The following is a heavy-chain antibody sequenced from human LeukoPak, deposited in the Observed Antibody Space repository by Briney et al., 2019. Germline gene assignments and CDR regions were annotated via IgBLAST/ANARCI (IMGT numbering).Heavy chain of an antibody. CDR2: INWKTGNG. Sequence: GGSLRLSCAVSGFNFDDYAMHWVRQAPGRGLEWVSGINWKTGNGIYADSVKGRVTLSRDNAKNSLYLQMSSLRAEDTALYYCTRRAARWQFDLWGRGTLLTVSS. CDR3: TRRAARWQFDL. V-gene: IGHV3-9*01. CDR1: GFNFDDYA. D-gene: IGHD5-24*01. J-gene: IGHJ2*01.